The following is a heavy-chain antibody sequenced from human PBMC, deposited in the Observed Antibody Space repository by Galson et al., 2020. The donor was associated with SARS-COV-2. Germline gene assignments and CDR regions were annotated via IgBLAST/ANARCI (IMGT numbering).Heavy chain of an antibody. CDR2: ISYTGNT. V-gene: IGHV4-39*01. CDR1: AGSVSSSDYY. CDR3: ATYGSGTFAHDF. Sequence: SETLSLNCTVSAGSVSSSDYYWGWVRQPPGKGLEWIGSISYTGNTFFNSSLKSRLTISIDMFENQFSLKLTSVTAGDTAVYFCATYGSGTFAHDFWGQGSLVTVSS. J-gene: IGHJ4*02. D-gene: IGHD3-10*01.